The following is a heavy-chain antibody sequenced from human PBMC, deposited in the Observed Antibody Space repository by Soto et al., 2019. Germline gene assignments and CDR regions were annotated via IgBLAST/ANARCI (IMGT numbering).Heavy chain of an antibody. CDR1: GFTVSSNY. D-gene: IGHD4-17*01. J-gene: IGHJ6*02. Sequence: GGSLRLSCAASGFTVSSNYMSWVRQAPGKGLEWVSVIYSGGSTYYADSVKGRFTISRDNSKNTLYLQMNSLRAEDTAVYYCARDQAVTELDYYYYYGMDVWGQGTTVTVSS. V-gene: IGHV3-53*01. CDR3: ARDQAVTELDYYYYYGMDV. CDR2: IYSGGST.